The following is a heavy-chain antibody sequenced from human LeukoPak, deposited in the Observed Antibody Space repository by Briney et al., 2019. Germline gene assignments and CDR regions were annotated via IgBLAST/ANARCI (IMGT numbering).Heavy chain of an antibody. D-gene: IGHD1-26*01. J-gene: IGHJ4*02. CDR1: GFTFSSYA. V-gene: IGHV3-23*01. CDR3: AKGLGATYYFDY. CDR2: ISGSGGST. Sequence: PGXSLRLSCAASGFTFSSYAMSWVRQAPGKGLEWVSAISGSGGSTYYADSVKGRFTTSRDNSKNTLSLQMNSLRAEDTAVYYCAKGLGATYYFDYWGQGTLVTVSS.